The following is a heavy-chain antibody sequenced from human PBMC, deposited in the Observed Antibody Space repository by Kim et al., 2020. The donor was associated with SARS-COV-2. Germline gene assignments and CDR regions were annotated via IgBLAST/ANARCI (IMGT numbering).Heavy chain of an antibody. V-gene: IGHV4-59*01. Sequence: SETLSLTCTVSGGSISSYYWSWIRQPPGKGLEWIGYIYYSGSTNYNPSLKSRVTISVDTSKNQFSLKLSSVTAADTAVYYCARDPLTHYDILTGSYYYGMDFWGQGTTVTVSS. J-gene: IGHJ6*02. CDR3: ARDPLTHYDILTGSYYYGMDF. D-gene: IGHD3-9*01. CDR2: IYYSGST. CDR1: GGSISSYY.